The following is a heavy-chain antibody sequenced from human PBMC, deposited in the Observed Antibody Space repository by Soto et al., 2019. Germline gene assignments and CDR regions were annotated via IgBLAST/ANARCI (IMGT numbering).Heavy chain of an antibody. CDR2: IIPIFGTA. V-gene: IGHV1-69*13. D-gene: IGHD3-22*01. CDR1: GGTFSSYA. J-gene: IGHJ5*02. CDR3: AIPPRGDYYDSSGYYNNWFDP. Sequence: GASVKVSCKASGGTFSSYAISWVRQAPGQGLEWMGGIIPIFGTANYAQKFQGRVTITAGESTSTAYMELSSLRSEDTAVYYCAIPPRGDYYDSSGYYNNWFDPWGQGTLVTVSS.